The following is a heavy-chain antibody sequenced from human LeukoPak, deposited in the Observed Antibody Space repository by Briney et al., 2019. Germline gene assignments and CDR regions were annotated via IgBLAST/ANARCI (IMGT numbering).Heavy chain of an antibody. CDR1: GFTVSSSY. V-gene: IGHV3-53*01. J-gene: IGHJ4*02. D-gene: IGHD3-22*01. Sequence: GGSLRLSCAASGFTVSSSYMSWVRQAPGKGLEWVSIIFSTGTTYYADSVKGPFTISRDNSKNTLYLQMNSLRAEDTAVYHCARDPAESSGPPGDYWGQGTLVTVSS. CDR3: ARDPAESSGPPGDY. CDR2: IFSTGTT.